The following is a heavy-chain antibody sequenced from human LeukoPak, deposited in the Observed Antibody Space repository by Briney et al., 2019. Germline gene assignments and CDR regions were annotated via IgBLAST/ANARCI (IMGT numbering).Heavy chain of an antibody. CDR2: ISGGGGNT. CDR1: GLTFSNYA. D-gene: IGHD1-26*01. Sequence: PGGSLRLSCAVSGLTFSNYAMTWVRQAPGKGLEWVSSISGGGGNTYYADSVKGRFTISRDNSKNTLFLQMNSLRAEDTAVYYCAKDGSGRYPDAFDVWGQGTMVTVSS. V-gene: IGHV3-23*01. J-gene: IGHJ3*01. CDR3: AKDGSGRYPDAFDV.